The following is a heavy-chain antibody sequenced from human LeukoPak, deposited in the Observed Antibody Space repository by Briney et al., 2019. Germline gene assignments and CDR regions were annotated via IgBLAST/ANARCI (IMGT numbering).Heavy chain of an antibody. D-gene: IGHD2-2*01. CDR2: INSDGSST. CDR3: ARDRVLYCSSTSCLYSRDYYYGMDV. J-gene: IGHJ6*02. V-gene: IGHV3-74*01. Sequence: GGSLRLSCAASGFTFSSYWMHWVRQAPGKGLVWVSRINSDGSSTSYADSVKGRFTISRDNAKNTLYLQMNSLRAEDTAVYYCARDRVLYCSSTSCLYSRDYYYGMDVWGQGTTVTVSS. CDR1: GFTFSSYW.